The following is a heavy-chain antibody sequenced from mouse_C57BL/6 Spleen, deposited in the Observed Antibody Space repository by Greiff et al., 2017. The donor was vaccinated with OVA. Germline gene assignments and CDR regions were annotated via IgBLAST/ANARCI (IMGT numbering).Heavy chain of an antibody. V-gene: IGHV1-59*01. D-gene: IGHD3-3*01. CDR1: GYTFTSYW. J-gene: IGHJ2*01. Sequence: QVQLQQPGAELVRPGTSVKLSCKASGYTFTSYWMHWVKQRPGQGLEWIGVIDPSDSYTNYNQKFKGKATLTVDTSSSTAYMQLSSLTSEDSAVYYCARGPGTFYFDYWGQGTTLTVSS. CDR3: ARGPGTFYFDY. CDR2: IDPSDSYT.